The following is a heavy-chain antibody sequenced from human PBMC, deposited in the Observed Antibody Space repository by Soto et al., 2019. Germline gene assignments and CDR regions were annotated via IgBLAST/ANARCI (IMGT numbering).Heavy chain of an antibody. D-gene: IGHD3-10*01. CDR2: IIPLLDVT. Sequence: QVQLVQSGAEVKKPGSSAKVSCKASGATFSTYTINWVRQAPGQGLEWMGRIIPLLDVTNNAQRFQGRVTITADKSTSTVYMELTSLTSQDTAVYYCARDSGTVGYDDSWGQGTLVTVSS. CDR1: GATFSTYT. CDR3: ARDSGTVGYDDS. V-gene: IGHV1-69*08. J-gene: IGHJ4*02.